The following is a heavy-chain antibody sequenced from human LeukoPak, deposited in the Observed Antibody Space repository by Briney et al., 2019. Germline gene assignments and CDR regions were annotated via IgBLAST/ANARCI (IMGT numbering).Heavy chain of an antibody. V-gene: IGHV4-34*01. J-gene: IGHJ2*01. D-gene: IGHD4-23*01. CDR3: ARGSRGGSSGGHWYFDL. Sequence: SSETLSLTCAVYGVSFSGYYWSWIRQPPGKGLEWMGEINHSGSTNYNPSLKSRATISVDTSQNQFSLKLTSVTVADTAVYYCARGSRGGSSGGHWYFDLWGRGPLVTVSS. CDR2: INHSGST. CDR1: GVSFSGYY.